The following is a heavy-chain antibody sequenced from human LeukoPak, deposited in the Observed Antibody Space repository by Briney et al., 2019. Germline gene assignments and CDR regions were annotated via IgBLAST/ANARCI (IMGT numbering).Heavy chain of an antibody. D-gene: IGHD3-22*01. CDR3: ARARGYYYDPSGAFDI. CDR2: IYTSGST. J-gene: IGHJ3*02. CDR1: GGSISSGSYY. Sequence: SETLSLTCTVSGGSISSGSYYWSWIRQPAGKGLEWIGRIYTSGSTNYNPSLKSRVTISVDTSKNQFSLKLSSVTAADTAVYYCARARGYYYDPSGAFDIWGQGTMVTVSS. V-gene: IGHV4-61*02.